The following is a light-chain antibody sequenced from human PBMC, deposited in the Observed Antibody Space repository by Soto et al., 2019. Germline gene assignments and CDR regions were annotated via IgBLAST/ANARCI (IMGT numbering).Light chain of an antibody. CDR2: VVS. J-gene: IGLJ1*01. Sequence: QSVLTQPRSVSGSPGQSVTISCTGTSSDVGGYKYVSWYQHHPGKVPRLMIYVVSGRPSGVSGVSDRFSGSKSGNTASLTISGLQAEDEADYYCSSFTSTSTYVFGTGTKVTVL. CDR3: SSFTSTSTYV. CDR1: SSDVGGYKY. V-gene: IGLV2-14*01.